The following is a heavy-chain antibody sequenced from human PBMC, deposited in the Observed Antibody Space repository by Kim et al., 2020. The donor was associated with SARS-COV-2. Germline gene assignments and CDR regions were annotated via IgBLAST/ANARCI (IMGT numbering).Heavy chain of an antibody. CDR1: GYSSSNYG. D-gene: IGHD3-10*01. Sequence: ASVKVSCKASGYSSSNYGVSWVRQVPGQGLEWIGWISVYNDNTNYAQQFQGRVFMTTDTSTRTTQMELRGLRSDDTAVYYCAREGYYSKSGNYAPPGYYGMDVWGQGTTVSVPS. CDR2: ISVYNDNT. V-gene: IGHV1-18*01. J-gene: IGHJ6*02. CDR3: AREGYYSKSGNYAPPGYYGMDV.